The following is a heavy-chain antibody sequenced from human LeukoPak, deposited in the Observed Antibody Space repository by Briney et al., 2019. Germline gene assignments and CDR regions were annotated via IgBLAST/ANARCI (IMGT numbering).Heavy chain of an antibody. D-gene: IGHD6-19*01. Sequence: GGSLRLSCAASGFTFSIYWVHWVRQAPGKGLEWVSVIYDGGHTNYADSVKGRFTISRDNSKNTVFLQMSSLRADDTAVYFCVRASQWLAFDNWGQGTLVTVSS. CDR3: VRASQWLAFDN. J-gene: IGHJ4*02. CDR2: IYDGGHT. V-gene: IGHV3-66*01. CDR1: GFTFSIYW.